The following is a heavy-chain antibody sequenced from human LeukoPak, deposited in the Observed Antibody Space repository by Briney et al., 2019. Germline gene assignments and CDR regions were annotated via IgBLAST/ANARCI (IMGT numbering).Heavy chain of an antibody. D-gene: IGHD5-18*01. Sequence: PGGSLRLSCAASGFTFSSYAMSWVRQAPGKGLEWVSASSGSGGSTYYADSVKGRFTISRDNSKNTLYLQMNSLRAEDTAVYYCAKVRIQLWLFGAFDIWGQGTMVTVSS. CDR3: AKVRIQLWLFGAFDI. V-gene: IGHV3-23*01. CDR1: GFTFSSYA. J-gene: IGHJ3*02. CDR2: SSGSGGST.